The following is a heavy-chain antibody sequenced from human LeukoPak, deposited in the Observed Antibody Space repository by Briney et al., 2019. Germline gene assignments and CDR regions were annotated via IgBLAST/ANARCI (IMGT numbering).Heavy chain of an antibody. Sequence: GGSLRLSGAASGFTFSSYEMNWVPQPPGKGLGGVSYIISSGSTIYYADSVKGRFTISRDNAKNSLYLQMNSLSAEDTAVYYCARDSLYCYDSSGYQEGYHFDYWGQGTLVTVSS. J-gene: IGHJ4*02. D-gene: IGHD3-22*01. CDR2: IISSGSTI. CDR3: ARDSLYCYDSSGYQEGYHFDY. V-gene: IGHV3-48*03. CDR1: GFTFSSYE.